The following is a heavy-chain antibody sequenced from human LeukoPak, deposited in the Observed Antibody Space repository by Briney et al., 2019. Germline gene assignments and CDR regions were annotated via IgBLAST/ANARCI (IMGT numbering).Heavy chain of an antibody. CDR3: ATDRNEGKYYDY. V-gene: IGHV3-30*02. J-gene: IGHJ4*02. CDR1: GLEFRNYG. Sequence: GGSLRLSCVASGLEFRNYGMHWVRQAPGKGLEWVTFIWYDGSHQYYIDSVKGRFTVSRDNAKSTLYLQMDSLRAEDTAVYYCATDRNEGKYYDYWGQGTLVTVSS. CDR2: IWYDGSHQ. D-gene: IGHD2/OR15-2a*01.